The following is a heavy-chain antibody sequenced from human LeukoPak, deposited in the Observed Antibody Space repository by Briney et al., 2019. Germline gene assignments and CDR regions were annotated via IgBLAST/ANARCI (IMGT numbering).Heavy chain of an antibody. CDR1: GFTFSYYW. CDR3: VRGVYHYDD. J-gene: IGHJ4*02. Sequence: GSLRTSCADPGFTFSYYWMAWGRPAPGEGAGLGANNHEHGTEIYYVDSVKGRFTISRDNDRNSLYLQMNSLRAEDTAFYYCVRGVYHYDDWGQGTLVTVSS. D-gene: IGHD2-2*02. V-gene: IGHV3-7*04. CDR2: NHEHGTEI.